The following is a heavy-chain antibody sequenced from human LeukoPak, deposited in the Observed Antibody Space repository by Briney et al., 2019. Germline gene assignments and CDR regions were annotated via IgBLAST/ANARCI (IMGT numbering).Heavy chain of an antibody. CDR1: GYTFTGYC. D-gene: IGHD5-18*01. CDR3: ARDWSPEQLWLGYYYYYGMDV. CDR2: INPNSGGT. V-gene: IGHV1-2*02. J-gene: IGHJ6*02. Sequence: ASVKVSCKASGYTFTGYCMHWVRQAPGQGLEWMGWINPNSGGTNYAQKFQGRVTMTRDTSISTAYMELSRLRSDDTAVYYCARDWSPEQLWLGYYYYYGMDVWGQGTLVTVSS.